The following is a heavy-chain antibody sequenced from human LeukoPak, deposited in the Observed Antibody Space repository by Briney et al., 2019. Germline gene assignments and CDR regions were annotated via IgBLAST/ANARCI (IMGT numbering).Heavy chain of an antibody. D-gene: IGHD3-22*01. CDR2: IYTSGST. Sequence: SQTLSLTCTVSGGSISSGSYYWSWIRQPAGKGLEWIGRIYTSGSTNYNPSLKSRVTISVDTSKNQFSLKLSSVTAADTAVYYCATDTGYYDSSGYYYSFDYWGQGTLVTVSS. V-gene: IGHV4-61*02. J-gene: IGHJ4*02. CDR1: GGSISSGSYY. CDR3: ATDTGYYDSSGYYYSFDY.